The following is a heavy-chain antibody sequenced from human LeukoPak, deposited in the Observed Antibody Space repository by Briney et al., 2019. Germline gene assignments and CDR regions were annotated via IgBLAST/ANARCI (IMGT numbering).Heavy chain of an antibody. J-gene: IGHJ4*02. V-gene: IGHV3-33*01. Sequence: PGGSLRLSCAASRFTFSTYGIHWVRQAPGKGLEWVAVIWYDGSNKYYADSVKGRFTISRDNSKNTLYLQMNSLRAEDTAVYYCARDSWNYGLFDSWGQGTLVTVSS. D-gene: IGHD1-7*01. CDR1: RFTFSTYG. CDR3: ARDSWNYGLFDS. CDR2: IWYDGSNK.